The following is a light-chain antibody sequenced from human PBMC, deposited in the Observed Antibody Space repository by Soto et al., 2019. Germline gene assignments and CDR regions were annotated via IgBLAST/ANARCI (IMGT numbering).Light chain of an antibody. CDR2: DVT. Sequence: QSALTQPASVSGSPGQSITISFTGSNSDIGYYDYVSWYQQHPAKPPTLLIYDVTFRPSGVPNRFSGSKSVNTATLTISGLLTEDEADYYCGSYASATLIFGGGTKLT. J-gene: IGLJ2*01. CDR3: GSYASATLI. CDR1: NSDIGYYDY. V-gene: IGLV2-14*03.